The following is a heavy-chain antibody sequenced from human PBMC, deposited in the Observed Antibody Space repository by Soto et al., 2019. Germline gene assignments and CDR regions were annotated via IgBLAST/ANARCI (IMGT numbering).Heavy chain of an antibody. J-gene: IGHJ4*02. Sequence: SETLSLTGTVSGGSLSSSSDYRGWSRQPPGKGLEWIGSIDYSGSTYYNPSITSRFTISVDTPKNQFSLKLSSVTAADTAVYYCARIFRGSGWSQFDYWGQGTLVTVSS. V-gene: IGHV4-39*01. CDR2: IDYSGST. D-gene: IGHD6-19*01. CDR1: GGSLSSSSDY. CDR3: ARIFRGSGWSQFDY.